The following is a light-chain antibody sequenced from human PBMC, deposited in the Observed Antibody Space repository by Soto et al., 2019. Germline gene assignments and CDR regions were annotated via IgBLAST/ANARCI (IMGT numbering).Light chain of an antibody. V-gene: IGLV3-27*01. CDR1: VLAKKY. Sequence: SSELTQPSSVSVSPGQTARITCSGDVLAKKYARWFQQKPGQAPVLVIYKDSERPSGIPERFSGSSSGTTVTLTISGAQVEDEADYYCYSAADNNRVFGGGTKLTVL. CDR3: YSAADNNRV. CDR2: KDS. J-gene: IGLJ3*02.